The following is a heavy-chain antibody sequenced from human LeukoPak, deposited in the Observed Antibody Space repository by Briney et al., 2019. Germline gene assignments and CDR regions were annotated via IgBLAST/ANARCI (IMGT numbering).Heavy chain of an antibody. D-gene: IGHD3-22*01. CDR1: GFIFSNYA. CDR3: AKTGGHYYDSSASYYPDY. J-gene: IGHJ4*02. CDR2: IGGSGGST. Sequence: GGSLRLSCAASGFIFSNYAMSWVRQAPGKGLEWVSAIGGSGGSTFYADSVKGRFTISRDNSRKTLYLQINSLRAEDTAVYYCAKTGGHYYDSSASYYPDYWGQGTLVTVSS. V-gene: IGHV3-23*01.